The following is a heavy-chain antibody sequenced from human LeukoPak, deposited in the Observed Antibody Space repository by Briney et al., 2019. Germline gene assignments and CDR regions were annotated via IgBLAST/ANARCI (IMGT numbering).Heavy chain of an antibody. CDR2: ISGSSTDI. CDR3: ARRGYYDSSGYDY. V-gene: IGHV3-21*04. CDR1: GFTFSSYA. Sequence: GGSLRLSCAASGFTFSSYAMNWVRQAPGKGLEWVSSISGSSTDIYYADSLNGRFTISRDNAKNSLYLQINRLRAEDTAIYYCARRGYYDSSGYDYWGQGTRVTVSS. J-gene: IGHJ4*02. D-gene: IGHD3-22*01.